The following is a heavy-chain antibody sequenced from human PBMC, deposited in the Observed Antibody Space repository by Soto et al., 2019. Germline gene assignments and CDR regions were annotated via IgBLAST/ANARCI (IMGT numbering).Heavy chain of an antibody. Sequence: GGSLRLSCAASGFTFDDYTMHWVRQAPGKGLEWVSLISWDGGSTYYADSVKGRFTISRDNSKNSLYLQMNSLRTEDTALYYCAKDAGGYDYLSGWFDPWGQGTLVTVSS. J-gene: IGHJ5*02. V-gene: IGHV3-43*01. CDR1: GFTFDDYT. CDR3: AKDAGGYDYLSGWFDP. D-gene: IGHD5-12*01. CDR2: ISWDGGST.